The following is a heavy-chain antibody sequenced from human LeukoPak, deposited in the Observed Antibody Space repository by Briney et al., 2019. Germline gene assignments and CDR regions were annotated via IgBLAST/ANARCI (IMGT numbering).Heavy chain of an antibody. CDR1: GYTFTGYY. CDR2: INPNSGGT. D-gene: IGHD6-13*01. CDR3: ARDLDSSSWTDY. Sequence: ASVKVSCKASGYTFTGYYMHWVRQAPGQGLEWMGWINPNSGGTNYAQKFQGRVTMTRDTSISTAYMELSRLRSDDTAVYYCARDLDSSSWTDYWGQGTLVTVSS. J-gene: IGHJ4*02. V-gene: IGHV1-2*02.